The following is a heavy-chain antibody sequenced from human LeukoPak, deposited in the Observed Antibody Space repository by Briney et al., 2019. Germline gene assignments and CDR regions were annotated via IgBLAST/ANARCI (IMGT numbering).Heavy chain of an antibody. CDR3: ARGKGYYYDSSGTLTMWCDP. D-gene: IGHD3-22*01. Sequence: SETLSLTCTVSGDSISSLYWSWIRQPPGKGLEWIGYIYYSGNTKYNPSLKSRVTISVDTSKNQFSLNLTSATAADTAVYYCARGKGYYYDSSGTLTMWCDPWGKGHLVTVSS. V-gene: IGHV4-59*11. CDR2: IYYSGNT. CDR1: GDSISSLY. J-gene: IGHJ5*02.